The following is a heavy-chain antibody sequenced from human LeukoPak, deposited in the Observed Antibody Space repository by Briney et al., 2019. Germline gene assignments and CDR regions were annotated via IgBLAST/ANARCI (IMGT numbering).Heavy chain of an antibody. V-gene: IGHV1-18*01. CDR3: ASQYSSGWYFLDYFDY. D-gene: IGHD6-19*01. CDR2: ISAYNGNT. CDR1: GYTFTSYA. Sequence: ASVKVSCKASGYTFTSYAISWVRQAPGQGLEWMGWISAYNGNTNYAQKLQGRVTMTTDTSTSTAYMELRSLRSDDTAVYYCASQYSSGWYFLDYFDYWGQGTLVTVSS. J-gene: IGHJ4*02.